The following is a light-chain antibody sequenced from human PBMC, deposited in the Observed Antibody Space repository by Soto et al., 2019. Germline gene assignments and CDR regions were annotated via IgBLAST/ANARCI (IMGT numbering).Light chain of an antibody. J-gene: IGKJ4*01. V-gene: IGKV3-20*01. CDR3: QQYGSSPLT. CDR2: GAS. Sequence: EIVLTQAPGTLSLSPGERATLSCRASQSVSSSYLAWYQHKPGQAPRLRLYGASSRATGIPDRFSGSGSGTDFTLTISRLEPEEFAVYYCQQYGSSPLTFGGGNKVEIK. CDR1: QSVSSSY.